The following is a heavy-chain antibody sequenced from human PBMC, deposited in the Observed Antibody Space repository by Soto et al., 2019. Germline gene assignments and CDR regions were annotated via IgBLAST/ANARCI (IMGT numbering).Heavy chain of an antibody. CDR1: GGSISSYY. V-gene: IGHV4-59*08. J-gene: IGHJ4*02. CDR2: IYYSGST. CDR3: ATSPPGGAFFGVFDY. D-gene: IGHD2-2*01. Sequence: SETLSLTCTVSGGSISSYYWSWIRQPPGKGLEWIGYIYYSGSTNCNPSLKSRVTISVDTSKNQFSLKLSSVTAADTAVYYCATSPPGGAFFGVFDYWSRGTLVTVSS.